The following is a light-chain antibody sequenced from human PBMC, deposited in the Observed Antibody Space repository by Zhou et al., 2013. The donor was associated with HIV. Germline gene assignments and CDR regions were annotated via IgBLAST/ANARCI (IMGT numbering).Light chain of an antibody. Sequence: EIVMTQSPLSLAVRLGQPASISCKSNHSLVHSSGDSYLSWLHQRPGHPPRLLIYRGSRRYSGVPDRFIVSGTVTDFTLMITRVEYEDVGFYYCMQATQFPRTFGQGTRVEIE. CDR2: RGS. V-gene: IGKV2-24*01. CDR1: HSLVHSSGDSY. CDR3: MQATQFPRT. J-gene: IGKJ2*02.